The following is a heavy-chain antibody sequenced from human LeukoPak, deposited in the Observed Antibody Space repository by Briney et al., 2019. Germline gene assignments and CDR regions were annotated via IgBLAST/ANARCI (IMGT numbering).Heavy chain of an antibody. CDR1: GGSISSGDYY. D-gene: IGHD6-19*01. J-gene: IGHJ4*02. V-gene: IGHV4-30-4*02. CDR3: ASIAVAGYYFDY. Sequence: MSSETLSLTCAVSGGSISSGDYYWSWIRQPPGKGLEWIGYIYYSGSTYYNPSLKSRVTISVDTSKNQFSLKLSSVTAADTAVYYCASIAVAGYYFDYWGQGTLVTVSS. CDR2: IYYSGST.